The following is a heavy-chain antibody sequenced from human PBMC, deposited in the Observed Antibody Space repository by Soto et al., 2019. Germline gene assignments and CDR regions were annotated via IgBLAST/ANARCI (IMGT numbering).Heavy chain of an antibody. CDR3: ARDNDFWSGYPTYGMDV. D-gene: IGHD3-3*01. CDR2: IWYDGSNK. J-gene: IGHJ6*02. V-gene: IGHV3-33*01. CDR1: GFTFSSYG. Sequence: GGSLRLSCAASGFTFSSYGMHWVRQAPGKGLEWVAVIWYDGSNKYYADSVKGRFTISRDNSKNTLYLQMNSLRAEDTAVYYCARDNDFWSGYPTYGMDVWGQGTTVTVSS.